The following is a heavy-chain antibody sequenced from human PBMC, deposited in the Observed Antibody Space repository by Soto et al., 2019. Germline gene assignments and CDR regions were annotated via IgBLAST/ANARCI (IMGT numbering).Heavy chain of an antibody. CDR1: GFTFSSYG. CDR3: ARAIIVGANGEFDY. J-gene: IGHJ4*02. V-gene: IGHV3-33*01. D-gene: IGHD1-26*01. CDR2: IWYDGSNK. Sequence: QVQLVESGGGVVQPGRSLRLSCAASGFTFSSYGMHWVRQAPGKGLEWVAVIWYDGSNKYYADSVKGRFTISRDNSKNPLYLKMNSLGAEDTAVYYCARAIIVGANGEFDYWGQGTLVTVSS.